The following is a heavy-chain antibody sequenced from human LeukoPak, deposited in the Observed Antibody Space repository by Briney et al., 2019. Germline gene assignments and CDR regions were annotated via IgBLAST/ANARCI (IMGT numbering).Heavy chain of an antibody. V-gene: IGHV3-7*01. CDR3: ARKVGDSSGYYYADNWFDP. D-gene: IGHD3-22*01. CDR1: GFTFSSYL. J-gene: IGHJ5*02. CDR2: IKQDGSEN. Sequence: GGSLRLSCAASGFTFSSYLMSWVRQAPGKGLEWVANIKQDGSENYYVDAVKGRFNISRDNAKNSLYMQMNSLRAEDTAVYYCARKVGDSSGYYYADNWFDPWGQGTLVTVSS.